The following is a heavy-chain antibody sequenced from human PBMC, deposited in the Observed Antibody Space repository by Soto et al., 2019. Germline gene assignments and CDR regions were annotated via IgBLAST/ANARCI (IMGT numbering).Heavy chain of an antibody. D-gene: IGHD6-25*01. V-gene: IGHV1-69*12. CDR1: GGTFSSYA. Sequence: QVQLVQSGAEVKKPGSSVKVSCKASGGTFSSYAISWVRQAPGQGLEWMGGIIPIFGTANYAQKFEGRVTINADESTSTAYVELSSLCSEDTAVYYWATMGTIAAEMDVWGQGTTVTVSS. CDR3: ATMGTIAAEMDV. CDR2: IIPIFGTA. J-gene: IGHJ6*02.